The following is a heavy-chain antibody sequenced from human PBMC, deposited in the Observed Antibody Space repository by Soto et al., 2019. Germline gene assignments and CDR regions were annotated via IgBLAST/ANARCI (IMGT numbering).Heavy chain of an antibody. D-gene: IGHD3-10*01. CDR2: ISGSGGST. J-gene: IGHJ5*02. Sequence: GGSLRLSSTASGFTFSSYAMSWVRQAPGKGLEWVSAISGSGGSTYYADSVKGRFTISRDNSKNTLYLQMNSLRAEDTAVYYCAKDIYAYYYGSGTEYNWFDPWGQGTLVTVSS. CDR1: GFTFSSYA. CDR3: AKDIYAYYYGSGTEYNWFDP. V-gene: IGHV3-23*01.